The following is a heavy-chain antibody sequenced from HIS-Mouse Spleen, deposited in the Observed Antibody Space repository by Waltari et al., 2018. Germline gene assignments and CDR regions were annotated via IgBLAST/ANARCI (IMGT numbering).Heavy chain of an antibody. J-gene: IGHJ2*01. CDR1: GGSISSSSYY. D-gene: IGHD6-13*01. CDR2: IYYSGST. CDR3: AREIPYSSSWYDWYFDL. Sequence: QLQLQESGPGLVKPSETLSLTCTVSGGSISSSSYYWGWIRQPPGKGLVWIGGIYYSGSTYYNPSLKRRVTISVDTSKNPFSLKLSSVTAADTAVYYCAREIPYSSSWYDWYFDLWGRGTLVTVSS. V-gene: IGHV4-39*07.